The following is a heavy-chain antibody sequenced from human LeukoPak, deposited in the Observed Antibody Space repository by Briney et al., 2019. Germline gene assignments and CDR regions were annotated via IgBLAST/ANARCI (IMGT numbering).Heavy chain of an antibody. Sequence: GASVKVSCKASGYTFTSYAMHWVRQAPGQRLEWMGWINAGNDNTKYSQKFQGRVTITRDTSASTAYMELSSLRSEDTAVYYCARDQEAVHDYWGQGTLVTVSS. CDR1: GYTFTSYA. CDR3: ARDQEAVHDY. V-gene: IGHV1-3*01. D-gene: IGHD6-19*01. CDR2: INAGNDNT. J-gene: IGHJ4*02.